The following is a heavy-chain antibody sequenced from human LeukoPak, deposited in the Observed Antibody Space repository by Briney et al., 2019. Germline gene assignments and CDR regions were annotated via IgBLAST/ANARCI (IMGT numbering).Heavy chain of an antibody. Sequence: PSETLSLTCTVSGGSISSSSYYWGWIRQPPGKGLEWIGSIYYSGSTYYNPSLKSRVTISVDTSKNQFSLKLSSVTAADTAVYYCARLMGTWFDPWGQGTLVTVSS. D-gene: IGHD2-8*01. V-gene: IGHV4-39*07. J-gene: IGHJ5*02. CDR1: GGSISSSSYY. CDR2: IYYSGST. CDR3: ARLMGTWFDP.